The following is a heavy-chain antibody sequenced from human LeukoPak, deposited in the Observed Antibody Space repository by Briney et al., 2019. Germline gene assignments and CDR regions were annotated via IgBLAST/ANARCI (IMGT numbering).Heavy chain of an antibody. J-gene: IGHJ4*02. CDR3: AKDMQYCSGLHCYSSDY. CDR1: GFIFSNYA. D-gene: IGHD2-15*01. CDR2: IGGTSGSK. Sequence: GGSLRLSCAASGFIFSNYAMTWVRQTPGKGLEWVSSIGGTSGSKYYADSVKGRFTISRDNSENTLSLQMTGLRVQDTAVYYCAKDMQYCSGLHCYSSDYCGQGTLVTVSS. V-gene: IGHV3-23*01.